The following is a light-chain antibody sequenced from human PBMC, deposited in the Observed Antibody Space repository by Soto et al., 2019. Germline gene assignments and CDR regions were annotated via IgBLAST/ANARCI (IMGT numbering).Light chain of an antibody. V-gene: IGLV2-8*01. Sequence: QSALTQPPSASGSPGQSVTISCTGTSSDVGGYNYVSWYQQHPGKAPKLMIYEVSKRPSGVPDRFSGSKSGNTASLTVSGLQAEDEADYYCSSYAGSNNFGLYVFGTGTKVTVL. CDR3: SSYAGSNNFGLYV. J-gene: IGLJ1*01. CDR2: EVS. CDR1: SSDVGGYNY.